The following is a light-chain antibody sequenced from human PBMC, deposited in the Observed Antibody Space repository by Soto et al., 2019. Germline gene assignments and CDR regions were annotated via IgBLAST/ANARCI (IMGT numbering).Light chain of an antibody. Sequence: QSALIQPRSESGSPGQSVTISCIGTNSDVGNYNFVSWYQQHPGKAPKLLIYDVIKRPSGVPDRFSGSKSGNTASLTISGLQAEDEADYYCCSYAGSYTVIFGGGTKLTVL. V-gene: IGLV2-11*01. J-gene: IGLJ2*01. CDR1: NSDVGNYNF. CDR3: CSYAGSYTVI. CDR2: DVI.